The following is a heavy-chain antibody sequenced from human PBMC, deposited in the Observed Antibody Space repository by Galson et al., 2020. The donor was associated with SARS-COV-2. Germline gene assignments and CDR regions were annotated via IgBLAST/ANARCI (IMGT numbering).Heavy chain of an antibody. CDR3: ARDTYYDYGGYSDP. J-gene: IGHJ5*02. Sequence: GESLRLSCAVSGFTFSSYTMHWVRQAPGKGLEWVAVISSVGNNTFYADSVQGRFTISRDKSKNILYLQMNSLRVEDTAVYYCARDTYYDYGGYSDPWGQGTLVTVSS. CDR1: GFTFSSYT. CDR2: ISSVGNNT. D-gene: IGHD3-22*01. V-gene: IGHV3-30*04.